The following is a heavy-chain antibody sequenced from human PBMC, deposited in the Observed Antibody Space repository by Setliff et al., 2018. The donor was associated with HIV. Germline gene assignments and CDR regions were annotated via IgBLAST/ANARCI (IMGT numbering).Heavy chain of an antibody. Sequence: LRLSCAASGFTFSSYAMSWVRQAPGKGLEWVSTMSGSGGSTYYADSVKGRFTISRDNAKNSLFLQLNSLRAEDAAVYYCARDGAYNIFTGLVAFDYWGQGTLVTVSS. V-gene: IGHV3-23*01. J-gene: IGHJ4*02. D-gene: IGHD3-9*01. CDR1: GFTFSSYA. CDR3: ARDGAYNIFTGLVAFDY. CDR2: MSGSGGST.